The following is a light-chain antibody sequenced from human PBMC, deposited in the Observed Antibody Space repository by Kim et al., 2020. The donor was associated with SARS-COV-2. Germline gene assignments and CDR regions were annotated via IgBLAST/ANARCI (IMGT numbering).Light chain of an antibody. CDR1: QSISSY. V-gene: IGKV1-39*01. J-gene: IGKJ4*01. CDR2: TAS. CDR3: QQSYSTPLT. Sequence: DIQMTQSPSSLSASVGDRVTITCRASQSISSYLNWYQQKPRKAPKLLIYTASTFQSGVPSRFSGSGSGTDFTLTITSLQPEDFATYYCQQSYSTPLTFGGGTKVDIK.